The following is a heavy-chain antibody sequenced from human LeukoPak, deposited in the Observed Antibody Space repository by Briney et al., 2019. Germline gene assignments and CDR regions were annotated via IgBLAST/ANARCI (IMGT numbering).Heavy chain of an antibody. CDR3: ARGHHYYSEYFQH. J-gene: IGHJ1*01. V-gene: IGHV4-61*02. CDR2: IDHGGVT. Sequence: PSETLSLTCTVSGASIDFESYYWSWVRQSAGKGLEWIGRIDHGGVTNYNPSLQSRLTISLDTSQKQFSLKLNSVTAADTAVYYCARGHHYYSEYFQHWGQGTLVSVSS. CDR1: GASIDFESYY. D-gene: IGHD1-26*01.